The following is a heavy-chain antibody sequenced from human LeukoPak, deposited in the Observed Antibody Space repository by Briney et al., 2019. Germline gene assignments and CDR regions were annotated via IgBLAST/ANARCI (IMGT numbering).Heavy chain of an antibody. D-gene: IGHD3-10*01. CDR3: ATGPFGELLYVFDC. CDR2: FDPEDGET. V-gene: IGHV1-24*01. Sequence: ASVKVSCKVSGYTLTELSMHWVRQAPGKGLEWMGGFDPEDGETIYAQKFQGRVTMTEDTSTDTAYMELSSLRSEDTTVYYCATGPFGELLYVFDCWGQGTLVTVSS. CDR1: GYTLTELS. J-gene: IGHJ4*02.